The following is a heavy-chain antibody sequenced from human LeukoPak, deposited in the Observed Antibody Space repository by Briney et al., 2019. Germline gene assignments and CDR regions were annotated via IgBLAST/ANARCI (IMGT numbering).Heavy chain of an antibody. D-gene: IGHD4-11*01. CDR2: IKQDGSEK. Sequence: GSLRLSCAASGFPFSSYWMSWVRPAPGKGLEWVANIKQDGSEKYYVDSVKGRFTISRDNAKNSLYLQMNSLRAEDTAVYYCARGRTTGEYWGQGTLVTVSS. CDR3: ARGRTTGEY. V-gene: IGHV3-7*01. CDR1: GFPFSSYW. J-gene: IGHJ4*02.